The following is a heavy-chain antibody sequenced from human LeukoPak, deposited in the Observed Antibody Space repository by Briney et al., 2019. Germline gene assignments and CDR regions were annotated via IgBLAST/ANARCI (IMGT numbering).Heavy chain of an antibody. V-gene: IGHV3-21*01. CDR3: ATDSPVAGSKALDY. CDR2: ISGSSSHT. J-gene: IGHJ4*02. CDR1: GFTFSNYA. Sequence: GGSLRLSCGASGFTFSNYAMNWVRQAPGKGLEWVSSISGSSSHTYYADSLKGRFTISRDNARNSLCLQLNSLRADDTAVYYCATDSPVAGSKALDYWGQGTLVTVSS. D-gene: IGHD6-19*01.